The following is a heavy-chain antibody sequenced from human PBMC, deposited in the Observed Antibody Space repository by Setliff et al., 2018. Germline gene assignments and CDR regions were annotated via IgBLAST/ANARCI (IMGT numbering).Heavy chain of an antibody. D-gene: IGHD3-22*01. CDR3: ARGARLYETDHHYYGWLDP. J-gene: IGHJ5*02. CDR2: IKQDGSDI. V-gene: IGHV3-7*01. CDR1: GFTFSTYW. Sequence: SLKISCAASGFTFSTYWMSWVRQTPGKGLEWVANIKQDGSDIKYVDSVKGRFTISRDNAKNSLYLQMNNLRAEDTAVYHCARGARLYETDHHYYGWLDPWGQGTLVTVSS.